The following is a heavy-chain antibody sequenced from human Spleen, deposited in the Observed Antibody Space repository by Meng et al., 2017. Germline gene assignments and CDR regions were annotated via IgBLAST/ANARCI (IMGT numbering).Heavy chain of an antibody. J-gene: IGHJ4*02. Sequence: GESLKISCVASGFTFSSYAMSWVRQAPGKGLEWVSSIVGSGGSTFHADSVKGRFTISRDNAKNTLYLQMNSLGADDTAVYYCARDLGWVLFDYWGQGALVTVSS. CDR3: ARDLGWVLFDY. CDR2: IVGSGGST. D-gene: IGHD3-3*01. V-gene: IGHV3-23*01. CDR1: GFTFSSYA.